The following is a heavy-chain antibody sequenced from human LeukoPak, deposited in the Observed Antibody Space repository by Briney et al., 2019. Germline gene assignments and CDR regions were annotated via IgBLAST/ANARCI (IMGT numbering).Heavy chain of an antibody. CDR3: AKPVAGSSLGAFDI. CDR2: PTSSGGTT. CDR1: GFTSSNYA. Sequence: GGSLRLSCAASGFTSSNYAMSWVRQAPGRGLEWVSGPTSSGGTTYYADSVKGRFTISRDNSRSTLYLQTNSLRVEDTAVYYCAKPVAGSSLGAFDIWGQGTLVTVSS. D-gene: IGHD6-19*01. V-gene: IGHV3-23*01. J-gene: IGHJ4*02.